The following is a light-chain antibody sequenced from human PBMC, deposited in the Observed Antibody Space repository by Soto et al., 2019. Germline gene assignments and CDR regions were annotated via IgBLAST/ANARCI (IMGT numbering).Light chain of an antibody. CDR3: HQYGSSPRT. V-gene: IGKV3-20*01. CDR2: GPS. J-gene: IGKJ5*01. Sequence: EIVLTQSPGNLSLSPGERAALSCRASQSVSGRYLAWYQQKPGQAPRLLIYGPSSRAAGIPDRFSGSGSGTDFTLTISRLEPEDFAVYYCHQYGSSPRTFGQGTRLEIK. CDR1: QSVSGRY.